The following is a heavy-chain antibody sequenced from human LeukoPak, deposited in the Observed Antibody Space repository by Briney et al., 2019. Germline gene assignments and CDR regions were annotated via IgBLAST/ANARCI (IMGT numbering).Heavy chain of an antibody. D-gene: IGHD1-26*01. CDR3: ARDKWEVLGGDY. Sequence: ASVKVSCKASGYTFTSYYMHWVRQAPGQGLEWMGIINPSGGSTSYAQKFQGRVTMTRDMSTSTVYMELSSLRSDDTAVYFCARDKWEVLGGDYWGQGTLVTVSA. CDR2: INPSGGST. CDR1: GYTFTSYY. J-gene: IGHJ4*02. V-gene: IGHV1-46*01.